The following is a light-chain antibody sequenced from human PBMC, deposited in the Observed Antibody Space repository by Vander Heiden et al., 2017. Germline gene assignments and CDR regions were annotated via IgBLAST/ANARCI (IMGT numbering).Light chain of an antibody. Sequence: IVLNTSPDFHSVTPKEKDTITCRASRSIGSGLHWYQQKPDQSPKLLIKYASQSFSGVPSRFGGSGSGTDFTLTINSLEAEDAATYYCHQSSSLPLTFGGGTKVEIK. CDR2: YAS. CDR1: RSIGSG. CDR3: HQSSSLPLT. V-gene: IGKV6-21*01. J-gene: IGKJ4*01.